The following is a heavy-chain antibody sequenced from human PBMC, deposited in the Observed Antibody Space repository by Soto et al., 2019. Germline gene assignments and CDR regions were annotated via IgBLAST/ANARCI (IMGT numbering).Heavy chain of an antibody. J-gene: IGHJ5*02. CDR1: GFTFSDYW. D-gene: IGHD5-12*01. V-gene: IGHV3-7*05. CDR3: ARFASGKSAST. Sequence: EAQVVESGGGLVQPGGSLRLSCTGSGFTFSDYWMSWARQAPGKGLEWVANIKYDGSEEYYVDSVRGRFTISRDNAMNSLHLQMNSLRADDTAVYYCARFASGKSASTWGQGTLVTVSS. CDR2: IKYDGSEE.